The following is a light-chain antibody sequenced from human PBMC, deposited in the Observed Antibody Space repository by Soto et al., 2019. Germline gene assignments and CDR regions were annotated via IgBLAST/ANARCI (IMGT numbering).Light chain of an antibody. V-gene: IGLV1-47*01. CDR2: RTN. J-gene: IGLJ2*01. Sequence: QSVLTQPPSASGAPGQRVTISCSGSSSNVGSNYVYWYQHLPGTAPKLLIYRTNQRPSGVPDRFSASTSGASASLAISGLQSDDEGDYYCVVWDGSLRALIFGGGTKLTVL. CDR3: VVWDGSLRALI. CDR1: SSNVGSNY.